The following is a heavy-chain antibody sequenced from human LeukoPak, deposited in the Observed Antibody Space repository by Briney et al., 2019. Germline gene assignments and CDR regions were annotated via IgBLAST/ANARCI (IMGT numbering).Heavy chain of an antibody. CDR2: IYTSGST. D-gene: IGHD2-15*01. Sequence: SETLSLTCTVSGGSISSYYWSWIWQPAGKGLEWIGRIYTSGSTNYNPSLKSRVTMSVDTSKNQFSLKLSSVTAADTAVYYCARGAGGVVVAATIYFDYWGQGTLVTVSS. CDR3: ARGAGGVVVAATIYFDY. CDR1: GGSISSYY. V-gene: IGHV4-4*07. J-gene: IGHJ4*02.